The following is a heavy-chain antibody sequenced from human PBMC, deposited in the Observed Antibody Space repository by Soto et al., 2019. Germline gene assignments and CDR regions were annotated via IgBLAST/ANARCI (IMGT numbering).Heavy chain of an antibody. CDR3: ARVLSLLWFGTSEDWFDP. CDR1: CRSFSGYY. J-gene: IGHJ5*02. CDR2: INHSGST. D-gene: IGHD3-10*01. V-gene: IGHV4-34*01. Sequence: PSATLSLTCAFDCRSFSGYYWCWIRQPPGKGLERIGEINHSGSTNYNPSLKSRVTISVDTSKNQFSMKLSSVTAADTAVYYCARVLSLLWFGTSEDWFDPWGQGTLVTVSS.